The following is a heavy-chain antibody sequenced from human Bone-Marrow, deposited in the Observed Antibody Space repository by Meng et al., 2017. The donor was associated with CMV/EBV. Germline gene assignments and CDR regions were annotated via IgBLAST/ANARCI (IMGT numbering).Heavy chain of an antibody. CDR3: ARDGSHRSPDYYYYGMDV. Sequence: GESLKISCAASGFTFSSYSMNWVRQAPGKGLEWVSSISSSSSYIYYADSVKGRFTISRDNAKNSLYLQMNSLRAEDTAVYYCARDGSHRSPDYYYYGMDVCGQGTTVTVSS. J-gene: IGHJ6*02. D-gene: IGHD1-26*01. V-gene: IGHV3-21*01. CDR2: ISSSSSYI. CDR1: GFTFSSYS.